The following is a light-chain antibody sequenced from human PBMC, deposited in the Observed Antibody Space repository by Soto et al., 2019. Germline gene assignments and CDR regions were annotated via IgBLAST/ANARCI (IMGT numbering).Light chain of an antibody. CDR2: GAS. V-gene: IGKV3-20*01. J-gene: IGKJ4*01. CDR3: HQYDSSPPT. Sequence: EIVLTQSPGTLSLSPGERATLSCRASQSVSSSYLAWYQQKPGQAPSLLIYGASSRATGIPDRFSGSGSGTDFTLTISRLEPEDFAVYYCHQYDSSPPTFGGETKVEIK. CDR1: QSVSSSY.